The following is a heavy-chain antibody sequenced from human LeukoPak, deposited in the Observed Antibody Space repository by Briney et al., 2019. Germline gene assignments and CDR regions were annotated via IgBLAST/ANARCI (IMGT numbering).Heavy chain of an antibody. CDR2: IYTSGST. CDR1: GGSISSYY. Sequence: PSETLSLTCTVSGGSISSYYWSWIRQPAGKGLEWIGRIYTSGSTNYNPSLKSRVTMSVDTSKNQFSLKLSSMTAADTAVYYCAREGGTLWFGELLPHFDYWGQGTLVTVSS. D-gene: IGHD3-10*01. CDR3: AREGGTLWFGELLPHFDY. J-gene: IGHJ4*02. V-gene: IGHV4-4*07.